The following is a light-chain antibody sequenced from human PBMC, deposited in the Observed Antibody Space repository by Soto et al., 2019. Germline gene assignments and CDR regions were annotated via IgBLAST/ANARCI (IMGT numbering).Light chain of an antibody. CDR3: TSWTTSTTMI. CDR1: SSDVGGYNY. CDR2: DVN. V-gene: IGLV2-14*01. Sequence: QSALTQPASVSGSPGQSITISCTGTSSDVGGYNYVSWYQQHPVKAPKLMIYDVNIRPSGVSNRFSGSKSGNTASLTISGLQAEDEADYYCTSWTTSTTMIFGGGTKLTVL. J-gene: IGLJ2*01.